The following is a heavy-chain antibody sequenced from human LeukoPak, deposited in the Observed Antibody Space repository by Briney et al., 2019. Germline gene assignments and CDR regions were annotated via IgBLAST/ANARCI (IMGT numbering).Heavy chain of an antibody. CDR1: GDSVSTNTGA. CDR3: ARDPNFTGWFGFDY. CDR2: TYYRSKWHY. J-gene: IGHJ4*02. Sequence: SQTLSLTCDISGDSVSTNTGARNWIRQSPSRGLEWLGRTYYRSKWHYDYAVSVSSRITISPDTSKNQLSLQVNSVTPDDTAVYYCARDPNFTGWFGFDYWGQGILVTVSS. V-gene: IGHV6-1*01. D-gene: IGHD3-10*01.